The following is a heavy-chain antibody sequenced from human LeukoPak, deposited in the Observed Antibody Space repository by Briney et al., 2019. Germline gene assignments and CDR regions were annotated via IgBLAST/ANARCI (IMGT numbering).Heavy chain of an antibody. CDR3: ARVDLGLSY. CDR1: GGTFSSYA. Sequence: SVKVSCKASGGTFSSYAISWVRQAPGQGLEWMGRIIPILGIANYAQKFQGRVTITPDKSTSAAYMELSSLRSEDTAVYYCARVDLGLSYWGQGTLVTVSS. V-gene: IGHV1-69*04. D-gene: IGHD3-16*01. CDR2: IIPILGIA. J-gene: IGHJ4*02.